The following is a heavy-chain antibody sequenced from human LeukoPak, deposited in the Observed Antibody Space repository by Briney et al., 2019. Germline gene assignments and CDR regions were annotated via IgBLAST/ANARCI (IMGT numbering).Heavy chain of an antibody. D-gene: IGHD3-10*01. V-gene: IGHV3-30*04. CDR1: GFTLTAFA. CDR3: ARDCGPRLISWFGDLRANYFDH. J-gene: IGHJ5*02. CDR2: ISWDGTNT. Sequence: PGRSLRLSCAASGFTLTAFAMHWVRQAPGKGLEWVALISWDGTNTRYADSVKGRFTISRDDSKNTLYLQMNSLRPEDTAVYYCARDCGPRLISWFGDLRANYFDHWGQGTLGTVSS.